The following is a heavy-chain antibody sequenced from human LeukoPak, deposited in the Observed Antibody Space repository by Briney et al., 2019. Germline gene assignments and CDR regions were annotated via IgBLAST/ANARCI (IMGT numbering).Heavy chain of an antibody. CDR3: TREGQLYDFWSGLWIDAFDI. D-gene: IGHD3-3*01. CDR2: IRSKAYGGTT. CDR1: GFTFSTYA. V-gene: IGHV3-49*04. J-gene: IGHJ3*02. Sequence: GGSLRLSCAASGFTFSTYAMHWVRQAPGKGLEWVGFIRSKAYGGTTEYAASVKGRFTISRDDSKSIAYLQMNSLKTEDTAVYYCTREGQLYDFWSGLWIDAFDIWGQGTMVTVSS.